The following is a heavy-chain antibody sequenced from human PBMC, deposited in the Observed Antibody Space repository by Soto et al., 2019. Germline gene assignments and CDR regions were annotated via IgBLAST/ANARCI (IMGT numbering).Heavy chain of an antibody. CDR3: AHRRVRDSSGENFDS. CDR2: LYWDDDK. V-gene: IGHV2-5*02. CDR1: GFSLNTNAVG. J-gene: IGHJ4*02. Sequence: QITLKESGPTLVKPTQTLTLTCTFSGFSLNTNAVGVAWIRQPPGKTLEWLALLYWDDDKRYSPSLKSRLTNTPDTSKHQVVLTITNMDPEDTARYYCAHRRVRDSSGENFDSWGQGTLVTVSS. D-gene: IGHD6-19*01.